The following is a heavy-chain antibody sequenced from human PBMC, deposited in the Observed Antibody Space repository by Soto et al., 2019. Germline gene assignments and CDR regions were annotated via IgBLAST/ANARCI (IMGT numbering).Heavy chain of an antibody. D-gene: IGHD2-15*01. CDR2: INHSGST. J-gene: IGHJ4*02. V-gene: IGHV4-34*01. Sequence: QVQLQQWGAGLLKPSETLSLTCAVYGGSFSGYYWSWIRQPPGKGLEWIGEINHSGSTNYNPSLKSRVTISVDTSKNQFSLKLSSVTAADTAVYYCARRKYCSGGSCYSFRERYFDYWGQGTLVTVSS. CDR3: ARRKYCSGGSCYSFRERYFDY. CDR1: GGSFSGYY.